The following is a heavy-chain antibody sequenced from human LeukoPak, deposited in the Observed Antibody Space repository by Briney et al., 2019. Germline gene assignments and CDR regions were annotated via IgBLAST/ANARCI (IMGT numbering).Heavy chain of an antibody. J-gene: IGHJ1*01. CDR2: INPNSGNT. CDR3: ARGPPTAQYFQH. V-gene: IGHV1-8*03. D-gene: IGHD1-1*01. CDR1: GYTFTSYD. Sequence: ASVKVSCKASGYTFTSYDINWVRQATGQGLEWMGSINPNSGNTGYAQKFQGGVTITRNTSISTVYMELSSLRSEDTAVYYCARGPPTAQYFQHWGQGTLVTVSS.